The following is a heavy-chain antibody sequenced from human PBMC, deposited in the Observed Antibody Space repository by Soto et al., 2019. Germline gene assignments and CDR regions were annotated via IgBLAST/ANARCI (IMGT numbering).Heavy chain of an antibody. V-gene: IGHV1-18*01. D-gene: IGHD2-8*02. J-gene: IGHJ6*03. CDR3: ARDGTGGVLGLNKYYYVDV. CDR1: GYTFITHG. Sequence: QVRLLQSGAEVKKPGASVKVSCKASGYTFITHGISWVRQAPGQGLEWMGRISAYNGDTKYAQKFQGRVTLTTDKSTTTAYMEMRSLRSDDTAVYYCARDGTGGVLGLNKYYYVDVWGEGTTVTVSS. CDR2: ISAYNGDT.